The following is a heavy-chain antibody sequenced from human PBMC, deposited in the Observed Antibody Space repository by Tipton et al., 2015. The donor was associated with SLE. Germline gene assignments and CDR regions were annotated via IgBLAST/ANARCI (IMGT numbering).Heavy chain of an antibody. Sequence: TLSLTCAVSGYSISSGYYWGWIRQPPGKGLEWIGSIYHSGSTNYNPSLKSRVTISVDTSKNQFSLKLSSVTAADTAVYYCARGGYYPFDPWGQGTLVTVSS. D-gene: IGHD1-26*01. J-gene: IGHJ5*02. V-gene: IGHV4-38-2*01. CDR1: GYSISSGYY. CDR3: ARGGYYPFDP. CDR2: IYHSGST.